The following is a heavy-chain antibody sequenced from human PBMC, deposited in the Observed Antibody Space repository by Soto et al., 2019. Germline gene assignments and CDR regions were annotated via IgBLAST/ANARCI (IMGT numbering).Heavy chain of an antibody. J-gene: IGHJ4*02. D-gene: IGHD2-21*01. CDR2: FNHSGST. CDR1: GGSFSGYY. CDR3: ARGEGGLYCGGDCFDY. Sequence: SETLSLTCAVYGGSFSGYYWSWIRQPPGKGLEWIGEFNHSGSTNYNPSLKSRVTISVDTSKYQFSLKLSSVTAADTAVYYCARGEGGLYCGGDCFDYWGQGTLVTVSS. V-gene: IGHV4-34*01.